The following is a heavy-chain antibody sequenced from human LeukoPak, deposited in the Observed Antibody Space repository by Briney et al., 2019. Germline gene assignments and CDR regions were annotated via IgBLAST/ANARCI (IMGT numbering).Heavy chain of an antibody. J-gene: IGHJ4*02. CDR3: AKEFNDLWSGYYLSTTSTGDY. D-gene: IGHD3-3*01. V-gene: IGHV3-30*02. CDR2: IRYDGSGK. Sequence: GGSLRLSCAASGFTFSSYGMHWVRQAPGKGLEWVAFIRYDGSGKHYADSVRGRFTISRDNSKNTLNLQMNSLRVEDTAVYYCAKEFNDLWSGYYLSTTSTGDYWGQGTLVTVSS. CDR1: GFTFSSYG.